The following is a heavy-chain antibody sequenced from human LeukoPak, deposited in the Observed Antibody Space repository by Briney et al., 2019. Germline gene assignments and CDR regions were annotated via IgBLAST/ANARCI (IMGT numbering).Heavy chain of an antibody. CDR1: GFTFSSYW. Sequence: PGGSLRLSCAASGFTFSSYWMYWVRQAPGKGLVWVSRINSDGSSTSYADSVKGRFTISRDNAKNTLYLQMNSLRAEDTAVYYCAREPVHYYDSSGYYVDYWGQGTLVTVSS. CDR3: AREPVHYYDSSGYYVDY. J-gene: IGHJ4*02. V-gene: IGHV3-74*01. D-gene: IGHD3-22*01. CDR2: INSDGSST.